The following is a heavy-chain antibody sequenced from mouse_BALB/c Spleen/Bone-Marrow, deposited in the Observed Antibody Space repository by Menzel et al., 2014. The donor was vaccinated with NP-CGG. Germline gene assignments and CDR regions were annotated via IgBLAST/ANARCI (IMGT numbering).Heavy chain of an antibody. J-gene: IGHJ3*01. CDR1: GFDFSRYW. CDR2: INPESNTI. V-gene: IGHV4-1*02. D-gene: IGHD2-3*01. Sequence: DVKLVESGGGLVQPGGSLKLSCAASGFDFSRYWMSWVRQAPGKGLQWIGEINPESNTINYTPSLKDKFIISRDNAKNTLYLQMSKVRSEDTALYCRARLGYYGWFAYWGQGTLVTVSA. CDR3: ARLGYYGWFAY.